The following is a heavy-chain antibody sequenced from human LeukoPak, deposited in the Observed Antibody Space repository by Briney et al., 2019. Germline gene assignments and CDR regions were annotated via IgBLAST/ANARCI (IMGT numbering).Heavy chain of an antibody. V-gene: IGHV3-48*01. CDR1: GFTFSSYS. Sequence: GGSLRLSCAASGFTFSSYSMNWVRQAPGKGLEWVSYISSSSSTIHYADSVKGRFTISRDNAKNSLYLQMNSLRAEDTAVYYCARKGAIQLRGPFDYWGQGTLVTVSS. D-gene: IGHD5-18*01. J-gene: IGHJ4*02. CDR3: ARKGAIQLRGPFDY. CDR2: ISSSSSTI.